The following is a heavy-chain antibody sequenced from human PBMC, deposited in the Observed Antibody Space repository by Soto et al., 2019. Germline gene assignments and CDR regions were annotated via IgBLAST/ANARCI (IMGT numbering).Heavy chain of an antibody. CDR1: GFTFSAYW. CDR3: TRGHYYGMDV. Sequence: PGGSLRLSCAASGFTFSAYWMHWVRQAPGKGLVWVSRTNTDGTATTYADSVEGRFTISRDNAENMLYLQMNGLRAEDTAVYYCTRGHYYGMDVWGQGTTVTVSS. CDR2: TNTDGTAT. V-gene: IGHV3-74*03. J-gene: IGHJ6*02.